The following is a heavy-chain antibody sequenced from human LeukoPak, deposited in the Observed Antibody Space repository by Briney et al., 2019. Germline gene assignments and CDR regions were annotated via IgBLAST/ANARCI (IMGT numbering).Heavy chain of an antibody. D-gene: IGHD5-24*01. CDR3: ARDRVEMATTPPDY. V-gene: IGHV3-48*04. CDR1: GFTFSSYS. CDR2: ISSSSSTI. J-gene: IGHJ4*02. Sequence: PGGSLRLSCAASGFTFSSYSMNWVRQAPGKGLEWVSYISSSSSTIYYADSVKGRFTISRDNAKNSLYLQMNSLRAEDTAVYYCARDRVEMATTPPDYWGQGTLVTVSS.